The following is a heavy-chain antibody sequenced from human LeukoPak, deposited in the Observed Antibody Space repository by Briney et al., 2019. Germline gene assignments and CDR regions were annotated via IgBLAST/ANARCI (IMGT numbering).Heavy chain of an antibody. CDR2: INPNSGGT. J-gene: IGHJ5*02. D-gene: IGHD6-13*01. CDR1: GYTFTGYY. Sequence: GASVKVSCKASGYTFTGYYMHWVRQATGQGLEWMGWINPNSGGTNYAQKFQGRVTMTRDTSISTAYMELSRLRSDDTAVYYCASDGAPAIAAAGESGFDPWGQGTLVTVSS. CDR3: ASDGAPAIAAAGESGFDP. V-gene: IGHV1-2*02.